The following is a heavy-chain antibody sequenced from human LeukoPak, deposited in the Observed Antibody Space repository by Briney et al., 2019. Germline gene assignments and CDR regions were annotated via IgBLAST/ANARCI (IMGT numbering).Heavy chain of an antibody. V-gene: IGHV4-39*01. CDR1: GGSISSSGYY. D-gene: IGHD5-12*01. J-gene: IGHJ6*03. CDR3: ARRATYYYYMDV. CDR2: IYHSGST. Sequence: SETLSLTCIVSGGSISSSGYYWGWIRQPPGKGPEWIGRIYHSGSTSYNPSLKSRVTISVDTSKNQFSLKVSSVTAADTAVYYCARRATYYYYMDVWGKGTTVTVSS.